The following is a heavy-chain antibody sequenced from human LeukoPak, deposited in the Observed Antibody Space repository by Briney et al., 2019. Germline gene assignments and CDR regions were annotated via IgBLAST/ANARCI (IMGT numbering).Heavy chain of an antibody. J-gene: IGHJ6*03. CDR3: ARAGYYYYYMDV. Sequence: PGRSLRLSCAASGFTFSSYGMHWVRQAPGKGLEWVAVIWYDGSNKYYADSVKGRFTISRDNAKNSLYLQMNSLRAEDTAVYYCARAGYYYYYMDVWGKGTTVTVSS. CDR2: IWYDGSNK. CDR1: GFTFSSYG. V-gene: IGHV3-33*01.